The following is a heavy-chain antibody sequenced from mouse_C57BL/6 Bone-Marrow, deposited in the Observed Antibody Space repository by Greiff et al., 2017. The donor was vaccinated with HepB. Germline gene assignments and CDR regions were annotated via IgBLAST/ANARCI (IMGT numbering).Heavy chain of an antibody. CDR1: EYEFPSHD. CDR2: INSDGGST. CDR3: ARDGYDGRDFDY. Sequence: EVMLVESGGGLVQPGESLKLSCESNEYEFPSHDMSWVRKTPEKRLELVAAINSDGGSTYYPDTMERRFIISSDNTKKTLYLQMSSLRSEDTALYYCARDGYDGRDFDYWGQGTTLTVSS. V-gene: IGHV5-2*01. J-gene: IGHJ2*01. D-gene: IGHD2-2*01.